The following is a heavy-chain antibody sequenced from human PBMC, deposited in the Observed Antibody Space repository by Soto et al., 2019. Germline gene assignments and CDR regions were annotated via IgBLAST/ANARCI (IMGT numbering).Heavy chain of an antibody. CDR1: GFTFSSYW. CDR3: ARDRAIFGVVYYGMDV. D-gene: IGHD3-3*01. J-gene: IGHJ6*02. V-gene: IGHV3-74*01. CDR2: INSDGSST. Sequence: PGGSLRLSCAASGFTFSSYWMHWVRQAPGKGLVWVSRINSDGSSTSYADSVKGRFTISRDNAKNTLYLQMNSLRAEDTAVYYCARDRAIFGVVYYGMDVWGQGTTVTVSS.